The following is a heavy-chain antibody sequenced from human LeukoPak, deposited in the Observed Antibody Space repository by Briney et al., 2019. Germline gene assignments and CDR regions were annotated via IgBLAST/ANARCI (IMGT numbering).Heavy chain of an antibody. Sequence: GGSLRLSCAASGFTFDDYAMHWVRQAPGKGLEWVSGISWNSGSIGYADSVKGRFTISRDNAKNSLYLQMNSLRAEDTALYYCAKAPTKLVGATDYFDYWGQGTLVTVSS. V-gene: IGHV3-9*01. CDR1: GFTFDDYA. D-gene: IGHD1-26*01. CDR2: ISWNSGSI. CDR3: AKAPTKLVGATDYFDY. J-gene: IGHJ4*02.